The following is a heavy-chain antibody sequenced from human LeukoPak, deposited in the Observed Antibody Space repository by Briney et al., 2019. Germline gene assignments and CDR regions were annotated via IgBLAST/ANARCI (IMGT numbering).Heavy chain of an antibody. V-gene: IGHV1-2*02. CDR2: INPNSGVT. CDR1: GYTFRKYG. J-gene: IGHJ4*02. Sequence: ASVKVSCKASGYTFRKYGISWVRQAPGQGLEWMGWINPNSGVTDYAQNFQGRVTMTRDTSISTAYVELSRLRSDDTAVYYCARGTGEGYTYGRYYFDYWGQGTLVTVSS. D-gene: IGHD5-18*01. CDR3: ARGTGEGYTYGRYYFDY.